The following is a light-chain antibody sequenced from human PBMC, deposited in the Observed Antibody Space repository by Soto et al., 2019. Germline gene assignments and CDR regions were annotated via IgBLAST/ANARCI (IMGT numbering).Light chain of an antibody. CDR3: QQYDSYSWT. J-gene: IGKJ1*01. CDR2: DAS. Sequence: DIQMTQSPSTGSASVLDTGRTTCLASQSISTWLAWYQQKPGKAPKVLIYDASRLESGVPSRFSGSGSGTEFTLTISSLQPHDFVTYYCQQYDSYSWTFGQGTKVDI. V-gene: IGKV1-5*01. CDR1: QSISTW.